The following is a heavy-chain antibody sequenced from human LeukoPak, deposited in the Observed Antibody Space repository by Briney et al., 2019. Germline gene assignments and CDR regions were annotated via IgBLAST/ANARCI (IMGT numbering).Heavy chain of an antibody. D-gene: IGHD3/OR15-3a*01. CDR1: GGSIRSYY. CDR2: IIFGGST. J-gene: IGHJ6*03. CDR3: ARDYDFFYYVDV. Sequence: SETLSLTCTVSGGSIRSYYWSWIRQPPGKGLEWIGYIIFGGSTNYNPSLRNRVSISVDTSKNQFSLKLTSVPAADTAVYYCARDYDFFYYVDVWGKGTTVTVSS. V-gene: IGHV4-59*12.